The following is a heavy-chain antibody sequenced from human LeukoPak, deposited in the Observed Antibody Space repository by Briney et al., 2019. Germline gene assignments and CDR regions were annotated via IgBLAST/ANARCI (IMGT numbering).Heavy chain of an antibody. D-gene: IGHD3-9*01. J-gene: IGHJ2*01. V-gene: IGHV4-59*01. CDR1: GGSFSGYY. CDR2: IYYTGST. Sequence: PSETLSLTCAVYGGSFSGYYWSWIRQPPGKGLEWIGYIYYTGSTNYNPSLKSRVTISIDTSKNQFSLKLSSVTAADTAVYYCARSLALRYFDWTPRGFDLWGRGTLVTVSS. CDR3: ARSLALRYFDWTPRGFDL.